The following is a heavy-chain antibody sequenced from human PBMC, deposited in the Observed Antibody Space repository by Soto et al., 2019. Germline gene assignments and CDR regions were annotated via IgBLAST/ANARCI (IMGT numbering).Heavy chain of an antibody. CDR2: IYYSGST. V-gene: IGHV4-59*08. CDR3: ARHGKYQLLPHDNWFDP. CDR1: GGSISSYY. Sequence: PSETLSLTCTVSGGSISSYYWSWIRQPPGKGLEWIGYIYYSGSTNYNPSLKSRVTISVDTSKNQFSLKLSSVTAADTAVYYCARHGKYQLLPHDNWFDPWGQGTLVTVSS. J-gene: IGHJ5*02. D-gene: IGHD2-2*01.